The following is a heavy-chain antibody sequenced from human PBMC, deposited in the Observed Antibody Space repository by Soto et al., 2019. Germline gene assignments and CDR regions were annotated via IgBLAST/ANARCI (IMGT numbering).Heavy chain of an antibody. CDR1: GFTFSSYD. V-gene: IGHV3-30*18. CDR3: AKVPLLRYFDWLTHDLFDY. J-gene: IGHJ4*02. D-gene: IGHD3-9*01. CDR2: ISYDGSNK. Sequence: QVQLVESGGGVVQPGRSLRLSCAASGFTFSSYDMHWVRQAPGKGLEWVAVISYDGSNKYYADSVKGRFTISRDNSKNTLYLQMNSLRAEDTAVYYCAKVPLLRYFDWLTHDLFDYWGQGTLVTVSS.